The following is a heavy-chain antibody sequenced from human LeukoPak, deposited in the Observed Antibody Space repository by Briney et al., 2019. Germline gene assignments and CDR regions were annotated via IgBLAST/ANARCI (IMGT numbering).Heavy chain of an antibody. V-gene: IGHV3-53*01. CDR2: IYSGGST. J-gene: IGHJ4*02. D-gene: IGHD3-3*01. Sequence: GGSLRLSCAASGFTVSSNYMSWVRQAPGKGLEWVSVIYSGGSTYYADSVKGRFTISRDNSKNTLYLQMNSLRAEDTAVYYCAKGRASPYYDFWSGYGGYYFDYWGQGTLVTVSS. CDR1: GFTVSSNY. CDR3: AKGRASPYYDFWSGYGGYYFDY.